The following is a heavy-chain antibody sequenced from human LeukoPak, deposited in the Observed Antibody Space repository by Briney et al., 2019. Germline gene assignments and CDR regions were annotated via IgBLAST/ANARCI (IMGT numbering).Heavy chain of an antibody. CDR1: GYSFTSYW. V-gene: IGHV5-51*01. Sequence: GESLKISCKGSGYSFTSYWIGWVRQMPGKGLEWMGIIYPGDSDTRYSPSFQGQATISADKSISTAYLQWSSLKASDTAMYYCAMTYDFWSGYFPPDYWGQGTLVTVSS. J-gene: IGHJ4*02. CDR3: AMTYDFWSGYFPPDY. D-gene: IGHD3-3*01. CDR2: IYPGDSDT.